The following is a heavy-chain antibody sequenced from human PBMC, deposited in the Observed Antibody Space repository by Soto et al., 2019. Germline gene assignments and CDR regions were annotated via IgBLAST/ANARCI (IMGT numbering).Heavy chain of an antibody. CDR1: GGSISSGGYY. V-gene: IGHV4-31*03. CDR3: ARADRLQRFLEWFVHFDY. CDR2: IYYSGST. J-gene: IGHJ4*02. D-gene: IGHD3-3*01. Sequence: QVQLQESGPGLVKPSQTLSLTCTVSGGSISSGGYYWSWIRQHPGKVLEWIGYIYYSGSTYYNPSLKSRVTISVDTSKNQFSLKLSSVTAADTAVYYCARADRLQRFLEWFVHFDYWGQGPLVTVSS.